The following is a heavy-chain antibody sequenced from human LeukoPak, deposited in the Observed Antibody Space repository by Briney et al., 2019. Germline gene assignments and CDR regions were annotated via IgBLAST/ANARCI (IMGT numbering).Heavy chain of an antibody. CDR1: AFTFNSYA. J-gene: IGHJ4*02. CDR2: ISGSGGST. Sequence: GGSLRLSCAASAFTFNSYAMSWVRQAPGKGLEWVSAISGSGGSTYYADSVKGRFNISRDNSKNTLYLQMNSLRAEDTAVYYCAKDLAYYDSSGYYLEWGQGTLVTVSS. CDR3: AKDLAYYDSSGYYLE. V-gene: IGHV3-23*01. D-gene: IGHD3-22*01.